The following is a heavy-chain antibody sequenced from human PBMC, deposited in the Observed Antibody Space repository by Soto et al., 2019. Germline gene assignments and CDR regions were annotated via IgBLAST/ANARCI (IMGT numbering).Heavy chain of an antibody. CDR1: GFTFSNSA. CDR2: IRLSGTT. CDR3: ARVSGASDPFDY. D-gene: IGHD3-3*01. Sequence: EVQLLESGGGFVQPGGSLRLSCAASGFTFSNSAMSWVRQAPGKGLEWVSSIRLSGTTYYAGSVRGQFTISRDNSQNTLYLQMTNLRAEDTAVYYGARVSGASDPFDYWGQGTLVTVSS. J-gene: IGHJ4*02. V-gene: IGHV3-23*01.